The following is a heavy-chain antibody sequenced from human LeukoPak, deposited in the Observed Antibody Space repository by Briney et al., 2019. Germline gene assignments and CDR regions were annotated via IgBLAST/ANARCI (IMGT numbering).Heavy chain of an antibody. CDR1: GGSISSGDYY. J-gene: IGHJ4*02. CDR2: IYHSGST. Sequence: SETLSLTCTVSGGSISSGDYYWSWIRQPPGKGLEWIGYIYHSGSTYYNPSLKSRVTISVDTSKNQFSLKLSSVAAADTAVYYCARDHQGYFDYWGQGTLVTVSS. V-gene: IGHV4-30-4*01. CDR3: ARDHQGYFDY.